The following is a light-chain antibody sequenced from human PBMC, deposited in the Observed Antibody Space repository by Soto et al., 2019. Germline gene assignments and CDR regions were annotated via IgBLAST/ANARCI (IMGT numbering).Light chain of an antibody. Sequence: EIVLTQSPTTLSLSPGERATLSCRASQSVNSYLAWYQQKPGQAPRLLIYDASNRATGIPARFSGSGSGIDFTLTISSLEPEDFAVYYCQQRSNWPPLTFGGGTKVEIK. V-gene: IGKV3-11*01. CDR3: QQRSNWPPLT. CDR2: DAS. J-gene: IGKJ4*01. CDR1: QSVNSY.